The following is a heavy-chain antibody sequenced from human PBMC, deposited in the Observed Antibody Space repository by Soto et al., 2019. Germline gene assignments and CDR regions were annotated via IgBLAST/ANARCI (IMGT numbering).Heavy chain of an antibody. D-gene: IGHD1-7*01. J-gene: IGHJ5*02. CDR2: IYYSGST. V-gene: IGHV4-59*01. Sequence: SETHSVTSTVAGGYIRSYCWSWIRQQPGKGLEWIGYIYYSGSTNYNPSLKSRVTISVDTSKNQFSLKLSSVTAADTAVYYCARRASGITGTTFDPWGQGTLVTVSS. CDR1: GGYIRSYC. CDR3: ARRASGITGTTFDP.